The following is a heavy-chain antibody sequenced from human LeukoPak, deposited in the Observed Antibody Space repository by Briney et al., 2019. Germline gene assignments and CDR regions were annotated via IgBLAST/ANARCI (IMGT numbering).Heavy chain of an antibody. CDR3: ARERITGTTNADNYYYYYYMDV. CDR1: LVTFTSYG. D-gene: IGHD1-7*01. Sequence: ASVKLSCKLSLVTFTSYGISWVRQAPGQGLEWMGWISAYNGNTNYAQKPQGRVTMPTDTPTSTAYTELRSLRSDDTAVYYCARERITGTTNADNYYYYYYMDVWGKGTTVTVSS. J-gene: IGHJ6*03. V-gene: IGHV1-18*01. CDR2: ISAYNGNT.